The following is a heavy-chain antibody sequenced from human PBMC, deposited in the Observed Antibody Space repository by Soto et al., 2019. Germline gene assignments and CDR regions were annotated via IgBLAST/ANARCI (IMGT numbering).Heavy chain of an antibody. CDR3: ARVDTAMVVFDY. CDR1: GFTFSSYS. D-gene: IGHD5-18*01. J-gene: IGHJ4*02. V-gene: IGHV3-21*01. CDR2: ISSSSSYI. Sequence: PGGSLRLSCAASGFTFSSYSMNWVRQAPGKGLEWVSSISSSSSYIYYADSVKGRFTISRDNAKNSLYLQMNSLRAEDTAVYYCARVDTAMVVFDYWGQGTLVTVSS.